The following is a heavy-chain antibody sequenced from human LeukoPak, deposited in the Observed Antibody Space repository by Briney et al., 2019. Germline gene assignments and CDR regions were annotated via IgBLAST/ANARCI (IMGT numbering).Heavy chain of an antibody. CDR3: ARTRGSHISMAYLDY. D-gene: IGHD2/OR15-2a*01. V-gene: IGHV1-2*02. J-gene: IGHJ4*02. CDR2: INPNNGDT. CDR1: GYTFSDNF. Sequence: ASVKVSCKASGYTFSDNFIHWVRQAPGQGLEWMGWINPNNGDTNYAQKFQGRVTVTRDTSISTACMELSSLRSDDTAVYYCARTRGSHISMAYLDYWGQGTLVTVSS.